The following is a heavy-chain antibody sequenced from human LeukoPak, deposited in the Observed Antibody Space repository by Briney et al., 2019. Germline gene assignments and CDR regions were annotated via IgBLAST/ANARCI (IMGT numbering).Heavy chain of an antibody. V-gene: IGHV1-2*02. CDR3: ARDWSVIAAAGTLSY. Sequence: ASVKVSCKASGYTFTGYYMHWVRQAPGQGLEWMGWINPNSGGTNYAQKFQGRVTMTRDTSISTAYMELSRLRSDDTAVYYCARDWSVIAAAGTLSYWGQGTLVTVSS. D-gene: IGHD6-13*01. CDR2: INPNSGGT. CDR1: GYTFTGYY. J-gene: IGHJ4*02.